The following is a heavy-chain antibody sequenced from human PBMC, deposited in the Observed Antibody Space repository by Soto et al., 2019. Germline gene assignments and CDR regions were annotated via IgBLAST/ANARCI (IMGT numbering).Heavy chain of an antibody. D-gene: IGHD4-4*01. J-gene: IGHJ4*02. CDR3: ARTVPYSLHCFDY. CDR2: ISNSSSYI. CDR1: GFTFSSYS. V-gene: IGHV3-21*01. Sequence: GGSLRLSCAASGFTFSSYSMNWVRQAPGKGLEWVSSISNSSSYIYYADSVKGRFTISRDNAKNSLYLQMNSLRAEDTAVYYCARTVPYSLHCFDYWGQGTLVTVSS.